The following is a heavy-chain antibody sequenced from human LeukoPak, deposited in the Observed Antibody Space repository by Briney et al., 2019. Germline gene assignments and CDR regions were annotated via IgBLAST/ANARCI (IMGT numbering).Heavy chain of an antibody. CDR1: GFTFTNFW. Sequence: GGSLRLSCAASGFTFTNFWMNWLRQAPGKGLEWVANIKQDGGAKNYVDSVKGRFTISRDNAKNSLYLQMSNLRVEDTAVYYCARERVTTTSFDYWGQGVLVTVSS. CDR3: ARERVTTTSFDY. J-gene: IGHJ4*02. CDR2: IKQDGGAK. D-gene: IGHD2/OR15-2a*01. V-gene: IGHV3-7*01.